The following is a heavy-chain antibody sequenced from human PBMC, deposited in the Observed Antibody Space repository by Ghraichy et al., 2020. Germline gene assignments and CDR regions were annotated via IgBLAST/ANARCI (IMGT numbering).Heavy chain of an antibody. CDR3: ARDKGYYNFWSGSDY. Sequence: GESLNISSAASGFTFSTYWMNWVRQAPGKGLEWVANIKSDGSEKYYVDSVKGRFTISRDNSKNSLYLQMNSLRAEDTAVYYCARDKGYYNFWSGSDYWGQGTLVTVSS. V-gene: IGHV3-7*01. J-gene: IGHJ4*02. CDR2: IKSDGSEK. CDR1: GFTFSTYW. D-gene: IGHD3-3*01.